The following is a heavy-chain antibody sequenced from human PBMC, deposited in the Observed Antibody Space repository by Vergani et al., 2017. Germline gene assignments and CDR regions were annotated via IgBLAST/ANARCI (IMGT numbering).Heavy chain of an antibody. CDR2: IKQDGSEK. V-gene: IGHV3-7*01. J-gene: IGHJ5*02. CDR1: GFTFSSYW. Sequence: EVQLVESGGGLVQPGGSLRLSCAASGFTFSSYWMSWVRQAPGKGLEWVANIKQDGSEKSYVDSVKGRFTISRDNSKNTLYLQMNSLRAEDTAVYYCARVGYDFWSGTNPFDPWGQGTLVTVSS. D-gene: IGHD3-3*01. CDR3: ARVGYDFWSGTNPFDP.